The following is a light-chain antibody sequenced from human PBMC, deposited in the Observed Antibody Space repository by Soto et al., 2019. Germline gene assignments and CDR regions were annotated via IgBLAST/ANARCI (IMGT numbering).Light chain of an antibody. CDR1: SSDVGGYNY. CDR3: SSYGGSNKFVV. Sequence: QSALTQPPSASGSPGQSVTISCTGTSSDVGGYNYVSWYQHHPGKAPKLMLYDVIKRPSGVPDRFSGSKSGNTASLTVSGLQAEDEADYYCSSYGGSNKFVVFGGGTKLTVL. V-gene: IGLV2-8*01. J-gene: IGLJ2*01. CDR2: DVI.